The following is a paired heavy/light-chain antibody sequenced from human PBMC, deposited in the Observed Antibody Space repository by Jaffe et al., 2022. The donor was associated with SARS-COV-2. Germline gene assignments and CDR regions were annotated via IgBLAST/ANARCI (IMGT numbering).Heavy chain of an antibody. Sequence: QLQLQESGPGLVKPSETLSLTCTVSGGSIRSTNYYWGWIRQPPGKGLEWIGSIYYSGSSGSTYYNPSLKSRVTMSVDTSNNQFSLNLSSVTAADTAVYYCARRVRAAAGTGGYFQNWGQGTLVTVSS. J-gene: IGHJ1*01. CDR2: IYYSGSSGST. V-gene: IGHV4-39*01. CDR1: GGSIRSTNYY. D-gene: IGHD6-13*01. CDR3: ARRVRAAAGTGGYFQN.
Light chain of an antibody. CDR3: SSYAGNNDWV. CDR1: SSDVGGYNY. J-gene: IGLJ3*02. V-gene: IGLV2-8*01. Sequence: QSALTQTPSASGSPGQSVTISCTGTSSDVGGYNYVSWYQQHPGKAPKLMIYEVSQRPSGVPDRFSGSKSGNTASLTVSGLQAEDEADYYCSSYAGNNDWVFGGGTKLTVL. CDR2: EVS.